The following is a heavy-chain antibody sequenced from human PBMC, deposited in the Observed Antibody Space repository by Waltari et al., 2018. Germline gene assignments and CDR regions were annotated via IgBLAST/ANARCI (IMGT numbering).Heavy chain of an antibody. CDR1: GFTVSSTY. Sequence: ELQVVESGGGLIQPGASPRLSCAASGFTVSSTYMAWVRQAPGKGPEWVSVIFTSGSTYHADSVKGRFTISRDNSENTVHLQMKNLTAEDTALYYCARATNWVLEAFDLWGQGTMVTVSP. CDR3: ARATNWVLEAFDL. V-gene: IGHV3-53*01. D-gene: IGHD1-1*01. J-gene: IGHJ3*01. CDR2: IFTSGST.